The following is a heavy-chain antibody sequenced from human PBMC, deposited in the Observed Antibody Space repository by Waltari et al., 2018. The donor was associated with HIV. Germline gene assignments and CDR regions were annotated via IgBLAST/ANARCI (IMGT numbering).Heavy chain of an antibody. CDR2: FYSGGSK. V-gene: IGHV3-66*01. D-gene: IGHD3-22*01. J-gene: IGHJ6*02. Sequence: EVQLVESGGGLVQPGESLGLTCAASVFDVRSKYMIWVSQPPGKGLEWVSIFYSGGSKYYADFVKGRFTISRDNFKNTLLLQMNSLRFEDTAIYYCARGVHYYDNSGSEVYGLDVWGQGTTVSVSS. CDR3: ARGVHYYDNSGSEVYGLDV. CDR1: VFDVRSKY.